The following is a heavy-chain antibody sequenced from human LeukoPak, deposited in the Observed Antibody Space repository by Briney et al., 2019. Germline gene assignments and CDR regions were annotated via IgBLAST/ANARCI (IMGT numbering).Heavy chain of an antibody. CDR3: ARRLGATDY. Sequence: GGSLRLSCAASGFSFSSYWMHWVRQAPGKGLVWVSRIKTDGSSATYADSVKGRFTISRDNAKNTLYLQMSSLRAEDTAVYYCARRLGATDYWGQGTLVTVSS. V-gene: IGHV3-74*01. CDR1: GFSFSSYW. J-gene: IGHJ4*02. CDR2: IKTDGSSA. D-gene: IGHD1-26*01.